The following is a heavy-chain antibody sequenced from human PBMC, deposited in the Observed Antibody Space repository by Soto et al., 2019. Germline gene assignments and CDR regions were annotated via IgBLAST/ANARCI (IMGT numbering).Heavy chain of an antibody. V-gene: IGHV1-69*12. CDR2: IIPIFGTA. D-gene: IGHD2-8*01. CDR3: ATGLLIVYALHYYYYGMDV. J-gene: IGHJ6*02. CDR1: GGTVSSCA. Sequence: QVQLVQSGAEVKKPGTSVKVSCKASGGTVSSCAISWVRQAPGQEFEWMGGIIPIFGTANYAQKFQGRVTITADESTSTAYMELSSLRSDDTAVYYCATGLLIVYALHYYYYGMDVWGQGTTVTVSS.